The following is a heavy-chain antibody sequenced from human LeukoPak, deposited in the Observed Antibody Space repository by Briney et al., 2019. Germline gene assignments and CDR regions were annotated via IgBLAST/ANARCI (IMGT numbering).Heavy chain of an antibody. CDR3: VAEAAACSSTSCYPAN. CDR1: GGSNSSGDYY. V-gene: IGHV4-30-4*08. D-gene: IGHD2-2*01. J-gene: IGHJ4*02. Sequence: SQTLSLXCTVSGGSNSSGDYYWSWIRQPPGKGLEWIGYIYYSGITYYNPSLKSRVTISVDTSKNQFSLKLSSVTAADTAVYYCVAEAAACSSTSCYPANWGQGTLVTVSS. CDR2: IYYSGIT.